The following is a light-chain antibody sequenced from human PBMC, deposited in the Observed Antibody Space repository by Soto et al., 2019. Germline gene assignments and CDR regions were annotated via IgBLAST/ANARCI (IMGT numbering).Light chain of an antibody. CDR3: QQRSKWRT. J-gene: IGKJ1*01. CDR2: DAS. CDR1: QSVSGY. Sequence: SPHTLSVSAGERATLSCGASQSVSGYLAWYQQNPGQAPRLLIYDASKRATGIPARFSGSGFGTDFTLTISSLEPEDFAVYYCQQRSKWRTFGQGTKVDIK. V-gene: IGKV3-11*01.